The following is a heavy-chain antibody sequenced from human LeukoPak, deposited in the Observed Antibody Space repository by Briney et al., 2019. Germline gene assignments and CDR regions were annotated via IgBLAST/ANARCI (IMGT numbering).Heavy chain of an antibody. Sequence: GGSLRLSCAASGFRFSSCDIHWVRQAPGKGLEWVTFIESDGTKEYYADSVKGRFTISRDNSKNTVYVQMNTLRAEDTAVYYCAKEGSGWYYLDYWGQGTVVTVSS. CDR2: IESDGTKE. CDR3: AKEGSGWYYLDY. D-gene: IGHD6-19*01. J-gene: IGHJ4*02. V-gene: IGHV3-30*02. CDR1: GFRFSSCD.